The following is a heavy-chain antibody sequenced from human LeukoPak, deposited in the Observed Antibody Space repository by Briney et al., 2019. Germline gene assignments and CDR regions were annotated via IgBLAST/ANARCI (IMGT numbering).Heavy chain of an antibody. V-gene: IGHV3-30*19. CDR2: ISYDGSNK. Sequence: PGGSLRLSCAASGFTFSSYGMHWVRQAPGKGLEWVAVISYDGSNKYYADSVKGRFTISRDNSKNTLYLQMNSLRAGDTAVYYCARRYYGSATYRLPYDYWGQGTLVTVSS. CDR1: GFTFSSYG. D-gene: IGHD3-22*01. J-gene: IGHJ4*02. CDR3: ARRYYGSATYRLPYDY.